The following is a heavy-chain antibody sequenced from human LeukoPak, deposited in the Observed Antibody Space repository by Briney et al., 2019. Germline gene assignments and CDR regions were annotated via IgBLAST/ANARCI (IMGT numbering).Heavy chain of an antibody. CDR1: GFAFSSTW. J-gene: IGHJ4*02. CDR3: ARVRANWYEDY. CDR2: IHPDGSVK. D-gene: IGHD6-13*01. Sequence: GGSLRLSCAGSGFAFSSTWMSWVRQAPGKGLEWVANIHPDGSVKYFQDSVKGRFTISRDNAKSSLYLQMISLRAEDTAVYYCARVRANWYEDYWGQGTLVTVSS. V-gene: IGHV3-7*01.